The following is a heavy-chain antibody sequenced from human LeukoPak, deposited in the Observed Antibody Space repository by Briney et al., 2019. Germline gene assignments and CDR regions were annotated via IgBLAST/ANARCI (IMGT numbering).Heavy chain of an antibody. CDR2: ISAYNGHT. V-gene: IGHV1-18*01. CDR1: GYTYTNCA. Sequence: GASVKVSCKASGYTYTNCAITWVRQAPGQGLDWMGWISAYNGHTNFAQNFQGRVTMTTDTSTSTAYMELRSLRSDDTAVYYCARGLAASGSRVFDIWGQGTMVTASS. J-gene: IGHJ3*02. D-gene: IGHD6-13*01. CDR3: ARGLAASGSRVFDI.